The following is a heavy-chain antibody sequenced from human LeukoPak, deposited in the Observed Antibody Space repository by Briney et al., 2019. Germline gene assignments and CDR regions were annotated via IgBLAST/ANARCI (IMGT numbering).Heavy chain of an antibody. J-gene: IGHJ4*02. CDR3: ARDRVGVSAYDSLFDY. CDR2: ISSSGSTI. Sequence: PGGSLRLSCAASGFTFSSYAMSWVRQAPGKGLEWVSYISSSGSTIYYADSVKGRFTISRDNAKKSLYLQMNSLRAEDTAVYYCARDRVGVSAYDSLFDYWGQGTLVTVSS. V-gene: IGHV3-48*04. D-gene: IGHD5-12*01. CDR1: GFTFSSYA.